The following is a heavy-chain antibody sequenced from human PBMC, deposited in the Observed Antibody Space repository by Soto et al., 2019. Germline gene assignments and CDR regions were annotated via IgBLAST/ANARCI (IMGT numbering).Heavy chain of an antibody. V-gene: IGHV5-10-1*01. CDR1: GYSFTSYW. Sequence: VESLKISCKASGYSFTSYWISWVRQMPVKVLEWMGRIDPSDSYTNYSPSFQGHVTISADKSISTAYLQWSSLKASDTAMYYCARSYCSSTSCYTGPYYYYGMDVWGQGTTVTVSS. J-gene: IGHJ6*02. CDR2: IDPSDSYT. CDR3: ARSYCSSTSCYTGPYYYYGMDV. D-gene: IGHD2-2*02.